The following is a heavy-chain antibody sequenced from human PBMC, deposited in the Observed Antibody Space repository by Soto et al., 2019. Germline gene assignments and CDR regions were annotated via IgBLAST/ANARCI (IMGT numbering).Heavy chain of an antibody. V-gene: IGHV1-18*01. D-gene: IGHD3-10*01. J-gene: IGHJ3*02. CDR1: GYTFTSYG. CDR3: AINYYGSGSDDAFDI. Sequence: EASVKVSCKASGYTFTSYGISWVRQAPGQGLEWMGWISAYNGNTNYAQKLQGRVTMTTDTSTSTAYMELGSLRSEDTAVYYCAINYYGSGSDDAFDIWGQGTMVTVSS. CDR2: ISAYNGNT.